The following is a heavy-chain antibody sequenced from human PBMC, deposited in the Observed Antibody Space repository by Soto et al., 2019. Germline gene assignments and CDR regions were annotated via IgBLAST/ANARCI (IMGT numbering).Heavy chain of an antibody. Sequence: ESLKISCKGSGYSFTSYWIGWVRQMPGKGLEWMGIIYPGDSDTRYSPSFQGQVTISADKSISTAYLQWSSLRASDTAMYYCARPTQSCSGGSCYSHYYYGMDVWGQGTTVTVSS. J-gene: IGHJ6*02. CDR2: IYPGDSDT. CDR3: ARPTQSCSGGSCYSHYYYGMDV. V-gene: IGHV5-51*01. CDR1: GYSFTSYW. D-gene: IGHD2-15*01.